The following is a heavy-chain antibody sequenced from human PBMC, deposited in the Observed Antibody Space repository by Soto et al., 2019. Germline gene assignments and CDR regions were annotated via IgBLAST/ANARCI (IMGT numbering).Heavy chain of an antibody. J-gene: IGHJ4*02. CDR3: AREVVVSRGASYFGY. D-gene: IGHD2-2*01. V-gene: IGHV3-7*04. CDR1: GFTFSSNW. Sequence: XXSLRLSFVGSGFTFSSNWMPWVPQAPGKGLEWVANIRQDGSEINYVDSVKGRFTISRDNTKNSLYLQMNSLRAEDTAIYYCAREVVVSRGASYFGYWGPGTLVTVSS. CDR2: IRQDGSEI.